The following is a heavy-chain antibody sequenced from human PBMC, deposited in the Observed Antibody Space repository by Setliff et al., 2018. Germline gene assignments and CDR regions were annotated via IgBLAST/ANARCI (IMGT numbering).Heavy chain of an antibody. CDR3: TREWYDSGWYSQNFDY. Sequence: ASVKVSCKASGYTFTSYGINWVRQAPGQGLEWMGWINAYAQKFQGRVTMTIDTPTSTAYMELRSLRSDDTAVYYCTREWYDSGWYSQNFDYWGQGTLVTVS. V-gene: IGHV1-18*01. CDR1: GYTFTSYG. J-gene: IGHJ4*02. CDR2: INA. D-gene: IGHD6-19*01.